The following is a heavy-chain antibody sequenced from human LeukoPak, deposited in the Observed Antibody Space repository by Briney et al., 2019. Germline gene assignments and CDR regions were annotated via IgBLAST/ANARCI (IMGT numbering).Heavy chain of an antibody. CDR2: INANSGVT. D-gene: IGHD1-26*01. CDR1: GYTFGDYF. V-gene: IGHV1-2*06. J-gene: IGHJ4*02. CDR3: ARDVSSTPNWEFDY. Sequence: GASVKVSCKTSGYTFGDYFIHWVRQAPGQGLEWMGRINANSGVTEYQQKFQGRVTMTRDTSVSTAYVEVNWLISDDTAIYYCARDVSSTPNWEFDYWGQGTLVTVSS.